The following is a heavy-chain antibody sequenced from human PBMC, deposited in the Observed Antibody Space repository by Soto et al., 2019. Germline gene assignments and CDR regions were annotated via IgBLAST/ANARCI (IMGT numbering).Heavy chain of an antibody. D-gene: IGHD6-13*01. V-gene: IGHV3-23*01. CDR2: ISGSGDTT. CDR1: GVTFSSYA. CDR3: AKDQAAGGTISRYFQN. Sequence: EVQLLESGGDLVQPEGSLRLSCAASGVTFSSYAMSWVRQAPGKGLEWVSGISGSGDTTYYADSVRGRFTISRDNSKNKLYLQLNSLRAEDTALYYCAKDQAAGGTISRYFQNWGQGTLVTVSS. J-gene: IGHJ1*01.